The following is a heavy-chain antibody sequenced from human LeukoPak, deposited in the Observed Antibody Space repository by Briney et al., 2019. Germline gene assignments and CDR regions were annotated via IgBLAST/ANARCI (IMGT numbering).Heavy chain of an antibody. Sequence: PGGSLRLSCAASGITLIDYSMMWVRQAPGKGLEWVSVIARTGDNIHYADSVRGRFTISRDISKNTLYLHMNNLRAEDTAVYYCAKDAQTGDPSDFWGQGTLVAVSS. D-gene: IGHD7-27*01. V-gene: IGHV3-23*01. J-gene: IGHJ4*02. CDR2: IARTGDNI. CDR1: GITLIDYS. CDR3: AKDAQTGDPSDF.